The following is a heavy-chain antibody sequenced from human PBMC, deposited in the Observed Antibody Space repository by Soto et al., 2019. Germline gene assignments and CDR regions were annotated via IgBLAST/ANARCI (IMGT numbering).Heavy chain of an antibody. Sequence: QVQLQQWGAGLLKPSETLSLICSVSGGSFSDYYWTWIRQPPGKGLEWIGEINHRGSTKYSPSLNSRVTISVDTSKNPFSLNLTSVTAADTAVYYCARGRLHNRGWYGYFHHWGQGTLVTVSA. J-gene: IGHJ1*01. V-gene: IGHV4-34*01. CDR3: ARGRLHNRGWYGYFHH. D-gene: IGHD6-19*01. CDR2: INHRGST. CDR1: GGSFSDYY.